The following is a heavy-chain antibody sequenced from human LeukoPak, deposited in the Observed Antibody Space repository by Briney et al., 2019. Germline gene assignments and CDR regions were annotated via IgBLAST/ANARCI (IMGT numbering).Heavy chain of an antibody. D-gene: IGHD6-13*01. V-gene: IGHV1-2*02. CDR3: ARASSWYGCCDP. J-gene: IGHJ5*02. CDR2: INPNSGGT. Sequence: ASVKVSCKASGYTFTDYYMHWVRQAPGQGLEWMGCINPNSGGTNYAQKFQGRVTMTRDTSISTAYMELSRLRSDDTAVYYCARASSWYGCCDPWGQGTLVTVSS. CDR1: GYTFTDYY.